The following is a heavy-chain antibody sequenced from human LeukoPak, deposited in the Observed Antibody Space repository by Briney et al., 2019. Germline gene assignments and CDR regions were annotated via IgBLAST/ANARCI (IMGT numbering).Heavy chain of an antibody. J-gene: IGHJ6*03. CDR3: ARGKRDIVVVPAAIHYYYYMDV. CDR2: ISHSGST. V-gene: IGHV4-34*01. D-gene: IGHD2-2*02. CDR1: GGSFSGYY. Sequence: SETLSLTCAVYGGSFSGYYWSWIRQPPGKGLEWIGEISHSGSTNYNPSLKSRVTISVDTSKNQFSLKLSSVTAADTAVYYCARGKRDIVVVPAAIHYYYYMDVWGKGTTVTVSS.